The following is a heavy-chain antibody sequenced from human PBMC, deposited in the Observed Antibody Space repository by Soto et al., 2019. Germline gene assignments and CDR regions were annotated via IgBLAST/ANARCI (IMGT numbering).Heavy chain of an antibody. CDR3: ARQRYFDWLSHSPFDY. D-gene: IGHD3-9*01. CDR2: ITGSGGST. V-gene: IGHV3-23*01. Sequence: GGSLRLSCAASGLTFSSYAMSWVRQPPGKGLEWVSGITGSGGSTYYADSVKGRFTISRDNSKNTLYLQMNSLRAEDTAIYYCARQRYFDWLSHSPFDYWGQGTLVTVSS. J-gene: IGHJ4*02. CDR1: GLTFSSYA.